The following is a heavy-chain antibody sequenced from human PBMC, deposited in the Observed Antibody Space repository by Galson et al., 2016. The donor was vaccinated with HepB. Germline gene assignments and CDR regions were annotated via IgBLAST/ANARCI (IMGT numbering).Heavy chain of an antibody. CDR3: ATEDFDY. CDR2: ISGYNGDT. Sequence: SVKVSCKAAGDFFTSYGVSWVRQAPGQGLEWMGWISGYNGDTKYAQKFQGRVTMTADTSADTAYMELSSLRSEDTAIYYCATEDFDYWGQGTLVSVSS. J-gene: IGHJ4*02. V-gene: IGHV1-18*01. CDR1: GDFFTSYG. D-gene: IGHD3-3*01.